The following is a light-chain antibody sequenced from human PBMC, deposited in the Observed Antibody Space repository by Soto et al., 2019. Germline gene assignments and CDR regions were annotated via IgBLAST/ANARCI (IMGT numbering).Light chain of an antibody. J-gene: IGKJ4*01. CDR1: QSISSY. CDR2: AAS. CDR3: QQSYRTPLT. Sequence: DIQMTQSPSSLSASVGDRVTITCRASQSISSYLNWYQQKPGTAPKLLIYAASSLQSRVPSRFSGSGSGTDVTLTISSLQPEDFATYDCQQSYRTPLTFGGGTKVEIK. V-gene: IGKV1-39*01.